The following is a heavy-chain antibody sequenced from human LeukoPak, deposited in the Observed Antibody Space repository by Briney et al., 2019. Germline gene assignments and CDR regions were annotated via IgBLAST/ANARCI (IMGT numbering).Heavy chain of an antibody. CDR3: ARGPDSSGYYYFDY. V-gene: IGHV4-30-2*01. Sequence: SQTLSLTCAVSGGSISSGGYSWSWIRQPPGKGLEWIGYIYHSGSTYYNPSLKSRVTISVDRSKNQFSLKLSSVTAADTAVYFCARGPDSSGYYYFDYWGQGTLVTVSS. J-gene: IGHJ4*02. CDR1: GGSISSGGYS. CDR2: IYHSGST. D-gene: IGHD3-22*01.